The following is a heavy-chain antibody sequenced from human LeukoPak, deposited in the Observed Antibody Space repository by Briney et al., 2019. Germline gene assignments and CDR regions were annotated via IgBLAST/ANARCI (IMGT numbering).Heavy chain of an antibody. CDR2: FDPEDGET. V-gene: IGHV1-24*01. J-gene: IGHJ6*02. Sequence: ASVKVSCKVSGYTLTELSMHWVRQAPGKGLEWMGSFDPEDGETIYAQKFQGRVTMTEDTSTDTAYMELSSLRSEDTAVYYCATTGDGRGTYNNYYYGMDAWGQGTTDTVTS. D-gene: IGHD1-26*01. CDR1: GYTLTELS. CDR3: ATTGDGRGTYNNYYYGMDA.